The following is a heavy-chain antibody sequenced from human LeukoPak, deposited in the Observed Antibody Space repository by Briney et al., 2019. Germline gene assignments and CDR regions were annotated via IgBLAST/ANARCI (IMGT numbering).Heavy chain of an antibody. Sequence: GGSLRLSCAASGFTFSSYWMPWVCQAPGKGLVWVSRIKSDGSTNYADSVKGRFTISRDNAKNTVSLQMNSLRAEDTGVYYCARAPSEIGGYYPEYFRHWGQGTLVTVSS. CDR2: IKSDGST. CDR3: ARAPSEIGGYYPEYFRH. V-gene: IGHV3-74*01. J-gene: IGHJ1*01. D-gene: IGHD3-22*01. CDR1: GFTFSSYW.